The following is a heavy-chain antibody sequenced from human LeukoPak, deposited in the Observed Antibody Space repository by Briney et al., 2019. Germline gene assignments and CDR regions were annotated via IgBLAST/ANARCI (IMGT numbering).Heavy chain of an antibody. V-gene: IGHV1-18*01. J-gene: IGHJ4*02. CDR2: ISVYNGNT. Sequence: ASVKVSCKASGYNFIDYGSSWVPQAPGQGLEWMGWISVYNGNTNHAQKHQGRVTMTTDTSTNTAYMEVGSLRSDDTAVYYCARSGGWFWRYHTVFFEHWGQGTLVTVSS. D-gene: IGHD3-10*01. CDR1: GYNFIDYG. CDR3: ARSGGWFWRYHTVFFEH.